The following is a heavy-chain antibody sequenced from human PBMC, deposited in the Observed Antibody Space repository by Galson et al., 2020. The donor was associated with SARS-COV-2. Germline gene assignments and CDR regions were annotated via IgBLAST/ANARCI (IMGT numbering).Heavy chain of an antibody. CDR3: AKTGETRGYYFDF. J-gene: IGHJ4*02. Sequence: GGSLRLSCEASGFTFSSYTMTWVRQAPGKGLEWVSGISGGGGSTYYADSVKGRFTISRDQSKNTLYLEMSSLRAEDTAVYYCAKTGETRGYYFDFLGPGNPGHRLL. CDR1: GFTFSSYT. CDR2: ISGGGGST. V-gene: IGHV3-23*01. D-gene: IGHD2-8*02.